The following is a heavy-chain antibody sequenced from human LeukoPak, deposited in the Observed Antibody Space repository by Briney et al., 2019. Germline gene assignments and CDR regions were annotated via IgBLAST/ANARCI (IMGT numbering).Heavy chain of an antibody. Sequence: GGSLRLSCAASGFTFSSYAMSWARQAPGKGLEWVSAISGSGGSTYYADSVKGRFTISRDNSKNTLYLQMNSLRAEDTAVYYCAKGMYYYGSGSLGFDYWGQGTLVTVSS. D-gene: IGHD3-10*01. V-gene: IGHV3-23*01. CDR3: AKGMYYYGSGSLGFDY. J-gene: IGHJ4*02. CDR2: ISGSGGST. CDR1: GFTFSSYA.